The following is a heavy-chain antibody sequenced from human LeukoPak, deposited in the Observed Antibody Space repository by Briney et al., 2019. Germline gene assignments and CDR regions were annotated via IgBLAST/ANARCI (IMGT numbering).Heavy chain of an antibody. CDR1: GYTLTELC. V-gene: IGHV1-24*01. Sequence: ASVKVSCKVSGYTLTELCMHWVRQAPGKGLEWMGGFDPEDGETIYTQKFQGRVTMTEDTSTDTAYMELSSLRSEDTAVYYCATASLIAVAGTFDYWGQGTLVTVSS. CDR2: FDPEDGET. D-gene: IGHD6-19*01. J-gene: IGHJ4*02. CDR3: ATASLIAVAGTFDY.